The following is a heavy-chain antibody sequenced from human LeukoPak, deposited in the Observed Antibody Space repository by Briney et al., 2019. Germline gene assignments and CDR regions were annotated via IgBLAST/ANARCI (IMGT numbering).Heavy chain of an antibody. CDR1: GLTFSSYW. D-gene: IGHD6-6*01. CDR2: IKQDGSER. V-gene: IGHV3-7*01. Sequence: GGSLRLSCAGSGLTFSSYWMSWVRQAPGKGLEWGANIKQDGSERYYVDSVKGRFTISRDNAKNSLYLQMNSLRAEDTPVYYCATSSIAAPYGAFDIWGQGTMVTVSS. J-gene: IGHJ3*02. CDR3: ATSSIAAPYGAFDI.